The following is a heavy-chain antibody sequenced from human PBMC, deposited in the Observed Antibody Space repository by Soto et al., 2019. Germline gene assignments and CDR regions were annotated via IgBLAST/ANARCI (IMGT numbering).Heavy chain of an antibody. CDR1: DGSFSSRSYF. V-gene: IGHV4-39*01. J-gene: IGHJ4*02. D-gene: IGHD1-26*01. CDR2: IHYSGNT. CDR3: VYSGSAYVSYFDY. Sequence: PSETLSLTCTVPDGSFSSRSYFWGWIRQPPGKGLEWIGSIHYSGNTYYNPSLKSRVTTSVDTSKNQFSLKLSSVTAADTAVYYCVYSGSAYVSYFDYWGQGILVTVSS.